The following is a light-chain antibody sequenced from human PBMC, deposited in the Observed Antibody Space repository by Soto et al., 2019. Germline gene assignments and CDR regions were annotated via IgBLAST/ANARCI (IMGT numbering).Light chain of an antibody. Sequence: EIMLTQSPGTLSLTPGERATLSCRASQSVSNNYLAWYQQKPGQAPRLLIYGASNRATGIPDRFNGSGSGTDFTLIIRRLEPEDFAIYYCQQYAVSPETFGQGTKVDI. CDR2: GAS. CDR1: QSVSNNY. CDR3: QQYAVSPET. J-gene: IGKJ1*01. V-gene: IGKV3-20*01.